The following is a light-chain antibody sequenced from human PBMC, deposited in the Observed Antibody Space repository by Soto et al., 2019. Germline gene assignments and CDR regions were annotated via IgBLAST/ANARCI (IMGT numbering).Light chain of an antibody. J-gene: IGKJ5*01. CDR3: MQPLRTPFT. V-gene: IGKV2-28*01. CDR2: MYS. CDR1: QSMVRSNGYYY. Sequence: DTVMTQSPFSLPVTPGEPASISSRSSQSMVRSNGYYYVDWYVQNPVQSPQLVIYMYSNRASGVTDRLSGSGSGSDFTLKISRVEAEDVAVYYCMQPLRTPFTFGQGTRLEIK.